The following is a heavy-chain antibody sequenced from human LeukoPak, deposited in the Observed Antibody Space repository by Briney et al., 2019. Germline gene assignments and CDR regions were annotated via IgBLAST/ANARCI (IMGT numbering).Heavy chain of an antibody. CDR1: GFTFSSYA. CDR3: AKDAYDYIWGSYKAQNYFDY. CDR2: ISGSGGST. J-gene: IGHJ4*02. V-gene: IGHV3-23*01. D-gene: IGHD3-16*01. Sequence: PGGSLRLSCAASGFTFSSYAMSWVRQAPGKGLEWVSAISGSGGSTYYADSVKGRFTISRDNSKNTLYLQMNSLRAEDTAVYYCAKDAYDYIWGSYKAQNYFDYWGQGTLVTVSP.